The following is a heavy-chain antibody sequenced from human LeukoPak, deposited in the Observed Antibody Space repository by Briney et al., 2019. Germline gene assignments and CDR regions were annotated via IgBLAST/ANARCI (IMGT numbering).Heavy chain of an antibody. CDR1: GFTFSSYG. V-gene: IGHV3-30*18. D-gene: IGHD6-19*01. CDR2: ISYDGSNK. CDR3: AKDSPYSSGWYRDY. J-gene: IGHJ4*02. Sequence: GRSLRLSCAASGFTFSSYGMHWVRQAPGKGLEWVAVISYDGSNKYYADSVKGRFTISRDNSKNTLYLQMNSLRAEDTAVHYCAKDSPYSSGWYRDYWGQGTLVTVSS.